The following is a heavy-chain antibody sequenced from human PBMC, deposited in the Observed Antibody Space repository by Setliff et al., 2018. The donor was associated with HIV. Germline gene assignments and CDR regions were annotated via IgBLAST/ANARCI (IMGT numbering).Heavy chain of an antibody. CDR3: ARRWGIRGYSS. V-gene: IGHV4-39*07. D-gene: IGHD5-18*01. J-gene: IGHJ5*02. CDR2: INHSGST. Sequence: PSETLSLTCTVSGASISSGNYYWSWIRQPPGKGLEWIGEINHSGSTNYNPSLKSRVTISVDTSKNQFSLKLYSVTAADTSVYYCARRWGIRGYSSWGQGTLVTVSS. CDR1: GASISSGNYY.